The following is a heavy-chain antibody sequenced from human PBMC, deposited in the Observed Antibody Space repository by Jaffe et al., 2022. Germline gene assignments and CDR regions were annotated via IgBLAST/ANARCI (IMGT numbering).Heavy chain of an antibody. D-gene: IGHD3-16*01. CDR3: AKLWHYIWGSYKSTFDY. CDR2: IKYDGSNE. J-gene: IGHJ4*02. V-gene: IGHV3-30*02. CDR1: GFIFSSYG. Sequence: QVQLVESGGGVVQPGGSLRLSCAASGFIFSSYGMHWVRQAPGKGLEWVAFIKYDGSNEYYIDSVRGRFTISRDNSKNTLYLQMNSLKTEDTAVYYCAKLWHYIWGSYKSTFDYWGRGILVTVSS.